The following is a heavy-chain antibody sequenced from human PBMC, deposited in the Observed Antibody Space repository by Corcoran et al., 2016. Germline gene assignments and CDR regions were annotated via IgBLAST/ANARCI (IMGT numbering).Heavy chain of an antibody. CDR3: ARDEGHSRDAFDI. J-gene: IGHJ3*02. CDR2: TWYDGSNK. Sequence: QVQLVDSGGGVVKPGRSLRLSCAASGLTFSSYGMHWVRQAPGKGMGWVAVTWYDGSNKSYADSVKGRFTISRDNSQNTLYLKMNSLSAEDTAVYYGARDEGHSRDAFDIWGQGTMVTVSS. D-gene: IGHD2-15*01. CDR1: GLTFSSYG. V-gene: IGHV3-33*01.